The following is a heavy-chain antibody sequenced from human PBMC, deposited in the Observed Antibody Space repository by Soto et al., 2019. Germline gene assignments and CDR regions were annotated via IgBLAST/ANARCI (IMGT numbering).Heavy chain of an antibody. J-gene: IGHJ6*02. CDR1: GYTFTTYG. V-gene: IGHV1-18*01. CDR3: TREGSAPYYYYGMDA. D-gene: IGHD3-10*01. Sequence: QVQLEQSAPEVKKPGASVKVSCKASGYTFTTYGISWVRQAPGEGLEWLGWINTHNGNTNYAQNLQGRVFMTADTSXYTAYMELRSLRSDDTAIYYCTREGSAPYYYYGMDAWGQGTTVTVSS. CDR2: INTHNGNT.